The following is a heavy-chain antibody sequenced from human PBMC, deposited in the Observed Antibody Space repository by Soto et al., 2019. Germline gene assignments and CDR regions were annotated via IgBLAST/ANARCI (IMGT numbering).Heavy chain of an antibody. Sequence: QAQLVQSGAEVRKPGSSVKVSCKASGGTFSTYAISWLRQAPGQGLEWMGSIFPVFGTTQYAENFQGRVTITADESTSTAYMELSSLKSDDTAVYYCARSSFTYDFWSGSGGYWFDPWGQGTLVSVSS. J-gene: IGHJ5*02. CDR2: IFPVFGTT. CDR3: ARSSFTYDFWSGSGGYWFDP. V-gene: IGHV1-69*01. D-gene: IGHD3-3*01. CDR1: GGTFSTYA.